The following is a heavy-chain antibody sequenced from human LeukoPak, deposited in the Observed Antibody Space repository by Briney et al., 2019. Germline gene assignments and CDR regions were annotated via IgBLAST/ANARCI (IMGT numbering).Heavy chain of an antibody. CDR2: INHSGST. V-gene: IGHV4-34*01. J-gene: IGHJ3*02. Sequence: SETLSLTCAVYGGSFSGYYWSWIRQPPGKGLEWVGEINHSGSTNYNPPLKSRVTISVDTSKKHFSLKLSSVTAADTAVYYCARGYGMGTFDDAFDIWGQGTMVTVSS. CDR3: ARGYGMGTFDDAFDI. CDR1: GGSFSGYY. D-gene: IGHD4-17*01.